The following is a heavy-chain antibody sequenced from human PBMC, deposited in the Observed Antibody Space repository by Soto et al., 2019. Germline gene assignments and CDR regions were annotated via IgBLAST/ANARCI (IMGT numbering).Heavy chain of an antibody. V-gene: IGHV4-61*01. D-gene: IGHD7-27*01. CDR1: GTSLNSGTNY. J-gene: IGHJ5*02. Sequence: SETLSLTCTVSGTSLNSGTNYLNWVRQPPGKALEWIGYIYGSGNTKYNHSLKSRVTISQDTSKNQVSLKMNSVTATDTAMYYCAGDWGHYWLEPWGEGTLVTVSS. CDR3: AGDWGHYWLEP. CDR2: IYGSGNT.